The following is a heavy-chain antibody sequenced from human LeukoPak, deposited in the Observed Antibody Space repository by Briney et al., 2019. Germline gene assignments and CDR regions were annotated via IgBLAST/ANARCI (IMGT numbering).Heavy chain of an antibody. CDR2: IYFSGST. V-gene: IGHV4-59*08. Sequence: SETLSLTCTVSGGSMRSYSWDWIRKPPGKGLEWIGYIYFSGSTNYSSSLKSRVTISVDTSKNQFSLRLSSVTAADTAVYYCARRYSGYDFLDYWGQGTLVTVSS. J-gene: IGHJ4*02. CDR1: GGSMRSYS. D-gene: IGHD5-12*01. CDR3: ARRYSGYDFLDY.